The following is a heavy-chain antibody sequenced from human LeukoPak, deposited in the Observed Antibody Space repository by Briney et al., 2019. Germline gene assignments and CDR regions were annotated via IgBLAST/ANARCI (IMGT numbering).Heavy chain of an antibody. CDR3: AQGEDFYYGSGTYQPN. Sequence: GGSLRLSCAASGFTFNTYAMNWVRQAPGKGLEWVSGISGRGDDRYYADSVKGRFTISRDNYRNILFLQMNSLRAEDTAVYYCAQGEDFYYGSGTYQPNWGQGTLVTVSS. J-gene: IGHJ4*02. D-gene: IGHD3-10*01. CDR1: GFTFNTYA. V-gene: IGHV3-23*01. CDR2: ISGRGDDR.